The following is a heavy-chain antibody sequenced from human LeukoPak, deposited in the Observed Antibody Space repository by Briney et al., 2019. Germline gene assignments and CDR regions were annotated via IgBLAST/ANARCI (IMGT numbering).Heavy chain of an antibody. CDR2: IYYSGST. V-gene: IGHV4-59*01. CDR3: ARVPRLVGFKTEEYFQH. Sequence: SETLSLTCTVSGGSISSYYWSWIRQPPGKGLEWIGYIYYSGSTNYNPSLKSRVTISVDTSKNQFSLKLSSVTAADTAVYYCARVPRLVGFKTEEYFQHWGQGTLVTVSS. CDR1: GGSISSYY. D-gene: IGHD1-14*01. J-gene: IGHJ1*01.